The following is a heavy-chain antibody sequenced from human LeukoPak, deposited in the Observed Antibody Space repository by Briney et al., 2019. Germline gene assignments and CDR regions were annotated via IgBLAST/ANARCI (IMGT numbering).Heavy chain of an antibody. CDR3: AREPSSGTYYYFAY. CDR2: NSTSGST. Sequence: SETLSLTCIVSGGPITNYDWIWIRKPAGKGLKCVGRNSTSGSTNYNPSLKSRVTMSVDTPKKCVALTLRSVTAADPAVYYVAREPSSGTYYYFAYWGQGTLVTVSS. J-gene: IGHJ4*02. V-gene: IGHV4-4*07. CDR1: GGPITNYD. D-gene: IGHD3-22*01.